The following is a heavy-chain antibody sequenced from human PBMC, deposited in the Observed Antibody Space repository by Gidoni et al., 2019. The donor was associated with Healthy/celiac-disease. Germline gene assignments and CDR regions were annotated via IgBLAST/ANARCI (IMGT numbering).Heavy chain of an antibody. D-gene: IGHD6-19*01. Sequence: QVQLVESGGGVVQPGRSLSLYCEASGFTFSRYGMHWVRQAPGKGLGWVAVISYDGSNKYYADSVKGRFTISRDNSKNTLYLQMNSLRAEDTAVYYCANEGYSSGWYYFDYWGQGTLVTVSS. CDR3: ANEGYSSGWYYFDY. V-gene: IGHV3-30*18. CDR1: GFTFSRYG. J-gene: IGHJ4*02. CDR2: ISYDGSNK.